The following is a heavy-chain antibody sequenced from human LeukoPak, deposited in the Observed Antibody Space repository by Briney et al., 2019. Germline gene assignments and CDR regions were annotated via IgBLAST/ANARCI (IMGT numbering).Heavy chain of an antibody. J-gene: IGHJ4*02. CDR3: AKESGKFDY. CDR2: ISADGGST. Sequence: GGSLRLSCVASGLNFDDSAMHWVRQAPGKGLEWVSLISADGGSTFSADSVKGRFSISRGNSKNSLYLQMNSLRSEDTAMYCCAKESGKFDYWGQGTLVAVSS. CDR1: GLNFDDSA. V-gene: IGHV3-43*02.